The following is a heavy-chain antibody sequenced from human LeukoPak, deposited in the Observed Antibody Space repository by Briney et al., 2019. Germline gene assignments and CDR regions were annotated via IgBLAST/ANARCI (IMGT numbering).Heavy chain of an antibody. Sequence: SVKVSCEASGGTFSSYAISWVRQAPGQGLEWMGGIIPIFGTANYARKFQGRVTITADESTSTAYMELSSLRSEDTAVYYCARDLPPTHDYGDSWWFDPWGQGTLVTVSS. D-gene: IGHD4-17*01. V-gene: IGHV1-69*13. CDR1: GGTFSSYA. CDR3: ARDLPPTHDYGDSWWFDP. J-gene: IGHJ5*02. CDR2: IIPIFGTA.